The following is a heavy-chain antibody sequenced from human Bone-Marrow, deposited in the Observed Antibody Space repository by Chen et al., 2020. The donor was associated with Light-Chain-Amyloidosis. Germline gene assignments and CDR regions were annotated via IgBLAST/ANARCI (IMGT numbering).Heavy chain of an antibody. J-gene: IGHJ4*02. CDR2: IYPDDSDA. CDR3: ARRRDGYNFDY. V-gene: IGHV5-51*01. D-gene: IGHD5-12*01. Sequence: SWGGSGYTFPNYWIGWVRQMPGKGLEWMGVIYPDDSDARYSPSFEGQVTISADKSITTAYLQWRSLKASDTAMYYCARRRDGYNFDYWGQGTLGTVSS. CDR1: GYTFPNYW.